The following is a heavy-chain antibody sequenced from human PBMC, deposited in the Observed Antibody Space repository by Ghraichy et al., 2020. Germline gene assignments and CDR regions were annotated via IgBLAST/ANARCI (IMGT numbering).Heavy chain of an antibody. J-gene: IGHJ5*02. CDR1: GGSISSYY. D-gene: IGHD1-26*01. CDR2: IYYSGST. CDR3: AKAGSGSYYLGNWFDP. V-gene: IGHV4-59*01. Sequence: SETLSLTCTVSGGSISSYYWSCIRQPPGKGLEWIGYIYYSGSTNYNPSLKSRVTISVDTSKNQFSLKLSSVTAADTAVYYCAKAGSGSYYLGNWFDPWGQGTLVTVSS.